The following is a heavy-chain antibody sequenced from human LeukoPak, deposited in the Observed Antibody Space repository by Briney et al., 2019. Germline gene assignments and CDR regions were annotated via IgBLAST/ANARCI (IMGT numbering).Heavy chain of an antibody. V-gene: IGHV1-46*01. D-gene: IGHD1-26*01. CDR2: INPSGDST. CDR3: ARDNSVGDNAWWFDP. J-gene: IGHJ5*02. Sequence: ASVKVSCKASGYTFTGNYMHWVRQAPGQALEWMGIINPSGDSTSYAQKFQGRVTMTRDMSTSTDYMELSSLRSEDTAVYYCARDNSVGDNAWWFDPWGQGTLVTVSS. CDR1: GYTFTGNY.